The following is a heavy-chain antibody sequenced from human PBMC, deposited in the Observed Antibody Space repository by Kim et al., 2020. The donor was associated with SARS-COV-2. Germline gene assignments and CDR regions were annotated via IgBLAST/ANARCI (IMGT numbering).Heavy chain of an antibody. Sequence: GGSLRLSCAASGFTFSSYGMHWVRQAPGKGLEWVAVISYDGSNKYYADSVKGRFTISRDNSKNTLYLQMNSLRAEDTAVYYCAKDYPYGLGMDVWGQGTTVTVSS. J-gene: IGHJ6*02. CDR3: AKDYPYGLGMDV. V-gene: IGHV3-30*18. D-gene: IGHD3-16*02. CDR1: GFTFSSYG. CDR2: ISYDGSNK.